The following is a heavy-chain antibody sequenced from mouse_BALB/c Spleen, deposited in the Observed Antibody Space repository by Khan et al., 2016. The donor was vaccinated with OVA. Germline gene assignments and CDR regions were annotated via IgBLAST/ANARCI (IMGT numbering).Heavy chain of an antibody. CDR1: GFTFSTFV. CDR3: ANGNYGWFAY. Sequence: EVELVESGGGLVEPGGSLKLSCAATGFTFSTFVMSWVRQTPEKRLEWVATISSAATYTYYPDSVKGRFNISRANAKNTLYLQMNSLRSEDTAIYYCANGNYGWFAYWGQGTLVTVSA. CDR2: ISSAATYT. V-gene: IGHV5-9-1*01. D-gene: IGHD2-1*01. J-gene: IGHJ3*01.